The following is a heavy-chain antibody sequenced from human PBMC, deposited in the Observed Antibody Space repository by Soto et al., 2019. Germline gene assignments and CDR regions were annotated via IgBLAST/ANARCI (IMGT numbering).Heavy chain of an antibody. D-gene: IGHD5-12*01. CDR1: SYPFSKYG. CDR3: ATSYDSGFDP. V-gene: IGHV1-18*04. CDR2: IKPDNGDT. Sequence: QLQLVQSGAEVERPGASVRVSCKAYSYPFSKYGISWIRQAPGQGLEWVGWIKPDNGDTNYAQKFQGRVTMTTDTSSNTAYMELRSLRSDDTAVYYCATSYDSGFDPWGQGTLVSVSS. J-gene: IGHJ5*02.